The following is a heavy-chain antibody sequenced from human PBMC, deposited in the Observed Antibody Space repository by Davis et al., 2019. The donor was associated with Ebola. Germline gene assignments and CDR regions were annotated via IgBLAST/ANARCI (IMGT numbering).Heavy chain of an antibody. CDR1: GGSFSGYY. Sequence: SETLSLTCAVYGGSFSGYYWSWIRQPPGKGLEWIGEINHSGSTNYNPSLKSRVTISVDTPKNQFSLNLGSVTAADTAVYYCASLPLRYFDWLLVDGFDYWGQGTLVTVSS. V-gene: IGHV4-34*01. CDR3: ASLPLRYFDWLLVDGFDY. CDR2: INHSGST. J-gene: IGHJ4*02. D-gene: IGHD3-9*01.